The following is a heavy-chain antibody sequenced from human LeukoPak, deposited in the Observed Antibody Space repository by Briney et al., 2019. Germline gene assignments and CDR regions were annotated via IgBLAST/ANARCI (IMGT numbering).Heavy chain of an antibody. J-gene: IGHJ4*02. D-gene: IGHD1-1*01. CDR2: ISGDSTYI. CDR1: GFTFASYS. Sequence: PGGSLRLSCAASGFTFASYSMNWVRQAPGKGLEWVSSISGDSTYIYNPGSVKGRFTISRDNAQASLYLQMISLRADDTAVYYCARVSGRLERQSDLDYWCQGTLVIVSS. V-gene: IGHV3-21*01. CDR3: ARVSGRLERQSDLDY.